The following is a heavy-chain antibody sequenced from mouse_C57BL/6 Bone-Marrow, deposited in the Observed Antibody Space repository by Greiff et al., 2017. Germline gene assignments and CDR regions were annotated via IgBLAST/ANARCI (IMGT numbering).Heavy chain of an antibody. CDR3: ERTVAMDY. J-gene: IGHJ2*01. CDR1: GYTFTSYG. D-gene: IGHD1-1*01. V-gene: IGHV1-81*01. CDR2: IYPGSGST. Sequence: VLLQQSGAELARPGASVKLSCKASGYTFTSYGISWVKQRTGQGLEWLGDIYPGSGSTNYNEKFKSKATLTVDTSSSTSYMQLSSLTSVTSLVYYWERTVAMDYWGQGTTLTVSS.